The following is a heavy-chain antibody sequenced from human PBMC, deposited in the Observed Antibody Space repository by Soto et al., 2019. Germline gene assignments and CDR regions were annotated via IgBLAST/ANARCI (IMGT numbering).Heavy chain of an antibody. J-gene: IGHJ4*02. D-gene: IGHD2-21*02. Sequence: SSETLSLTCTVSGGSISSGGYYWSWIRQHPGKGLEWIGYIYYSGSTYYNPSLKSRVTISVDTSKNQFSLKLSSVTAADTAVYYCARVQGCGGDCYSATVADYWGQGTLVTVSS. CDR3: ARVQGCGGDCYSATVADY. CDR1: GGSISSGGYY. CDR2: IYYSGST. V-gene: IGHV4-31*03.